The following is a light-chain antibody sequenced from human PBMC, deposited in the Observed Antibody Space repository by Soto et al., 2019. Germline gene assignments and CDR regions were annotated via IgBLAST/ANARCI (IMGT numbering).Light chain of an antibody. J-gene: IGLJ1*01. Sequence: QSALTQPPSASGSPGQSVTISCTGTSSNIGSYNYVSWYQQYPGKAPKLMFYEVSERPSGVPARFSGSKSGNTASLSVSGLQAEDEADYYCCSYAGSNNYVFGTGTKLTVL. CDR2: EVS. CDR1: SSNIGSYNY. CDR3: CSYAGSNNYV. V-gene: IGLV2-8*01.